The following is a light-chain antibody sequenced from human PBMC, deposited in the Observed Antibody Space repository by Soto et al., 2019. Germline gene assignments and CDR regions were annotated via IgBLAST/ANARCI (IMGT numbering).Light chain of an antibody. CDR1: QSVTSSH. CDR2: GAA. Sequence: EIVLTQTPGTLSLSPGERATLSCRASQSVTSSHLAWYQQKPGQAPRLLIYGAATRATGIPDRFSGSGSDTDFSLTIRRLDPEDFAMYYCLLYFSPDRYTFGPGTKVQFK. CDR3: LLYFSPDRYT. V-gene: IGKV3-20*01. J-gene: IGKJ2*01.